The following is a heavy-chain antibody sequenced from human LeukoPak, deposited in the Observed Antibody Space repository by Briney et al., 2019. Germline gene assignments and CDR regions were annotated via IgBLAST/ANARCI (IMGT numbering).Heavy chain of an antibody. CDR3: AKDRWGGVKRSRIYCSGGSCYSDRRYYGMDV. V-gene: IGHV3-23*01. CDR1: GFTFSSYA. Sequence: GGSLRLSCAASGFTFSSYAMSWVRQAPGKGLEWVSAISGSGGSTYYADSVKGRFIISRDNSKNTLYLQMNSLRAEDTAVYYCAKDRWGGVKRSRIYCSGGSCYSDRRYYGMDVWGQGTTVTVSS. D-gene: IGHD2-15*01. CDR2: ISGSGGST. J-gene: IGHJ6*02.